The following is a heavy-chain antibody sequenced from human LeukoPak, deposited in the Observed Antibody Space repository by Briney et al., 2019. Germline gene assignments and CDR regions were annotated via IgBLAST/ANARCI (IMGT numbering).Heavy chain of an antibody. CDR2: ISYDGSNK. J-gene: IGHJ4*02. Sequence: PGGSLRLSCAASGFTFSSYGMHWVRQAPGKGLEWVAVISYDGSNKYYADSVKGRFTISRDNSKNTLYLQMNSLRAEDTAVYYCAKDSLHRSFDYWGQGTLVTVSS. D-gene: IGHD1-14*01. CDR1: GFTFSSYG. V-gene: IGHV3-30*18. CDR3: AKDSLHRSFDY.